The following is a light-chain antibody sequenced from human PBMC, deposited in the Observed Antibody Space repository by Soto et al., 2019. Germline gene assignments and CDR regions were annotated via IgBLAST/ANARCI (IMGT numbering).Light chain of an antibody. CDR1: QSVTNN. J-gene: IGKJ4*01. Sequence: ETVMTQSPATLSVSPGEGATLSCRASQSVTNNLAWYQQKPGQAPRLLIYFTSTRATGIPARFSGSGSRTEFSLTISSLQSEDFAVYYCQQYNQWPLTFGGGTKVETK. CDR3: QQYNQWPLT. V-gene: IGKV3-15*01. CDR2: FTS.